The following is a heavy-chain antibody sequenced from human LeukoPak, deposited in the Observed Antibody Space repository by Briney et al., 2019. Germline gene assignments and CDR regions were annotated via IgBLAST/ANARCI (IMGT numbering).Heavy chain of an antibody. Sequence: SETLSLTCTVSGGSISSSSYYWGWLRQPPGRGLEWIGSIYYSGSTYYNPSLKSRVTISVDTSKNQFSLKLSSVTAADTAVYYCARDQRYCSSTSCPRGAFDIWGQGTMVTVSS. CDR2: IYYSGST. V-gene: IGHV4-39*02. CDR3: ARDQRYCSSTSCPRGAFDI. D-gene: IGHD2-2*01. CDR1: GGSISSSSYY. J-gene: IGHJ3*02.